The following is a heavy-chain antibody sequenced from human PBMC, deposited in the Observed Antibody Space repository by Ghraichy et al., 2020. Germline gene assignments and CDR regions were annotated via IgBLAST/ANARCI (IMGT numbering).Heavy chain of an antibody. Sequence: SQTLSLTCAVYGESFSDYYWSWIRQSPGKGLEWIGEINHVGRTNHNPSLKSRVTMSMYTSKNQCSLTLSSVTAADTAVYYCARGRRYGGICYVGGCSYFYYMDVWGKGTTVTVSS. D-gene: IGHD2-8*02. CDR2: INHVGRT. V-gene: IGHV4-34*01. CDR1: GESFSDYY. CDR3: ARGRRYGGICYVGGCSYFYYMDV. J-gene: IGHJ6*03.